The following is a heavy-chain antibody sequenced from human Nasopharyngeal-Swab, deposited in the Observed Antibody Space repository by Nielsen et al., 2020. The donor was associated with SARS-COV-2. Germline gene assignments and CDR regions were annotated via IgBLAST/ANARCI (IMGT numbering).Heavy chain of an antibody. CDR2: IYNSGST. CDR3: ARERSLFSGSYHGFDY. D-gene: IGHD1-26*01. V-gene: IGHV3-53*01. Sequence: GESLKISCAVSGFTVSNNYMNWVRQAPGKELEWVSVIYNSGSTQYADSVRGGFTVSRDDSKNTLYLQMNGLRAEDTAMYYCARERSLFSGSYHGFDYWGQGALVTVSS. CDR1: GFTVSNNY. J-gene: IGHJ4*02.